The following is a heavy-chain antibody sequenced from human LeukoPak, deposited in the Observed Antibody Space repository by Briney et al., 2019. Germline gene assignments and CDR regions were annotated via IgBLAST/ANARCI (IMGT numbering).Heavy chain of an antibody. CDR2: IIPIFGTA. CDR1: GGTFSSYA. J-gene: IGHJ6*03. CDR3: ARGAEGDYSNYGQAYYYYYMDV. Sequence: ASVKVSCKASGGTFSSYAISWVRQAPGQGLEWMGGIIPIFGTANYAQKFQGRVTITADESTSTAYMELSSLRSEDTAVYYCARGAEGDYSNYGQAYYYYYMDVWGKGTTVTVSS. D-gene: IGHD4-11*01. V-gene: IGHV1-69*13.